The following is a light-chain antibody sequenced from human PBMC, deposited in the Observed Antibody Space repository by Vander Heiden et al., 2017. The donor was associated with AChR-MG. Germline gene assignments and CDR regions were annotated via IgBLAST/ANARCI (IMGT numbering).Light chain of an antibody. Sequence: SALPQPPSVSGSPGQSVTISCTGTSSDVGSYNRGSGDQQPPGTDHKLMIYESRKRTSGGPDRCSGSKSGNTASLTSSGLQDEDEDDYYCSSDTSSTVVFGGGTKRTVL. J-gene: IGLJ2*01. V-gene: IGLV2-18*02. CDR1: SSDVGSYNR. CDR3: SSDTSSTVV. CDR2: ESR.